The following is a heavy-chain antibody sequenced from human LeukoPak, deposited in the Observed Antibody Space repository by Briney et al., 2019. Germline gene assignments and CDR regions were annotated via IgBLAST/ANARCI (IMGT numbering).Heavy chain of an antibody. CDR1: GDSISSYS. CDR2: VSYSGST. CDR3: ARARGTYRSIDP. D-gene: IGHD3-16*02. J-gene: IGHJ5*02. V-gene: IGHV4-59*01. Sequence: NPSETLSLTCTVSGDSISSYSWTWIRQPPGKGLECIGYVSYSGSTNYNPSLKSRVTISVDTSKNQFSLRLSSVTAADTAVYYCARARGTYRSIDPWGQGTLVTVSS.